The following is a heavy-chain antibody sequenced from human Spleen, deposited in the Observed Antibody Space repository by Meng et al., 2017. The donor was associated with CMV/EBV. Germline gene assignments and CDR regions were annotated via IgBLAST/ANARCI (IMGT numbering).Heavy chain of an antibody. CDR1: GFTFSTYA. D-gene: IGHD1-26*01. CDR3: ARAPTTQRWEIDY. Sequence: GESLKISCAASGFTFSTYAMNWVRQAPGKGLEWVSSISSGSTYIYYADSVKGRFTISRDNAKNSLYLQMNSLRAEDTAVYYCARAPTTQRWEIDYWGQGTLVTVSS. V-gene: IGHV3-21*01. CDR2: ISSGSTYI. J-gene: IGHJ4*02.